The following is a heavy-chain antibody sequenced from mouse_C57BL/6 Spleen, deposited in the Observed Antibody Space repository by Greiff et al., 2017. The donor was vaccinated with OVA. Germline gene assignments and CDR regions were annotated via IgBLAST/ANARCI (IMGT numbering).Heavy chain of an antibody. Sequence: VKLVESGAELVKPGASVKMSCKASGYTFTTYPIEWMKQNHGKSLEWIGNFHPYNDDTKYNEKFKGKATLTVEKSSSTVYLELSRLTSDDSAVYYCARGNMLYIKSFDYWGKGTTLTVSS. CDR1: GYTFTTYP. D-gene: IGHD2-5*01. CDR3: ARGNMLYIKSFDY. CDR2: FHPYNDDT. J-gene: IGHJ2*01. V-gene: IGHV1-47*01.